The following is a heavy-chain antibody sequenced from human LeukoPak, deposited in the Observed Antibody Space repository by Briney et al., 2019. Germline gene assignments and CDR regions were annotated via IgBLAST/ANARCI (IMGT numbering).Heavy chain of an antibody. CDR2: ISGSGGST. Sequence: GGSLRLSCAASGFAFSSYAMSWFRQAPGKGLEWVSAISGSGGSTYYADSVKGRFTISRDNSKNTLYLQMNSLRAEDTAVYYCAKDRDSSGYPYYFDYWGQGTLVTVSS. V-gene: IGHV3-23*01. CDR3: AKDRDSSGYPYYFDY. CDR1: GFAFSSYA. J-gene: IGHJ4*02. D-gene: IGHD3-22*01.